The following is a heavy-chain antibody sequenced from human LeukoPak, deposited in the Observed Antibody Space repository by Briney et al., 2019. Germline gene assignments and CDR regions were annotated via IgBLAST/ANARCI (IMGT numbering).Heavy chain of an antibody. CDR2: IRSKTYRGAA. V-gene: IGHV3-49*04. CDR3: ISIYDTSAYYHSEIDY. Sequence: PGRSLSLSCTASGFTFRDHAMSWVRQAPGKGLEWVGFIRSKTYRGAAEYATSLEGRFTISRDDSKGIAYLQANSLKTEDTAVYYCISIYDTSAYYHSEIDYWGQGTLVTVSS. J-gene: IGHJ4*02. D-gene: IGHD3-22*01. CDR1: GFTFRDHA.